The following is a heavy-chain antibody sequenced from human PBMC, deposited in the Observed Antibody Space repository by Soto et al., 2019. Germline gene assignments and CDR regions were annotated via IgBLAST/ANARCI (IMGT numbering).Heavy chain of an antibody. D-gene: IGHD3-3*01. CDR1: GFTFSSYW. CDR2: IKQDGSEK. Sequence: GGSLRLSCAASGFTFSSYWMSWVRQAPGKGLEWVANIKQDGSEKYYVDSVKGRFTISRDNAKNSLYLQMNSLRAEDTAVYYCARASTIFGVVITDYFDYWGQGTLVTVSS. V-gene: IGHV3-7*01. CDR3: ARASTIFGVVITDYFDY. J-gene: IGHJ4*02.